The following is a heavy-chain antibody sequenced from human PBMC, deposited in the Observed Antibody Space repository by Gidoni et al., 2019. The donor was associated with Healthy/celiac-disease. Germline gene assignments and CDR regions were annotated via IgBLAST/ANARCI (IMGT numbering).Heavy chain of an antibody. D-gene: IGHD6-13*01. CDR1: GFTFDDYA. V-gene: IGHV3-9*01. J-gene: IGHJ6*03. CDR3: AKARQPRSPPEGPIDV. CDR2: ISWNSGGI. Sequence: EVRLVESGGGLVQPGRSLSLSCAASGFTFDDYAIHWVRQAPGKGLEWVSGISWNSGGIGYADSVKGRFTISRDNAKNSLYLQMNSLRAEDTALYYCAKARQPRSPPEGPIDVWGKGTTVTVSS.